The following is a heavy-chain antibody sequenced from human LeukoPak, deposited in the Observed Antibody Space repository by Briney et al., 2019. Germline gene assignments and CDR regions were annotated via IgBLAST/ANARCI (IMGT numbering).Heavy chain of an antibody. CDR3: ARDLSSSGSYQLPYDY. V-gene: IGHV1-2*02. Sequence: ASVKVSCKASGYTFTGYYMHWVRQAPGQGLEWMGWINPNSGGTNYAQKFQDRVTMTRDTSISTAYMELSRLRSDDTAVYYCARDLSSSGSYQLPYDYWGQGTLVTVSS. CDR1: GYTFTGYY. J-gene: IGHJ4*02. D-gene: IGHD3-10*01. CDR2: INPNSGGT.